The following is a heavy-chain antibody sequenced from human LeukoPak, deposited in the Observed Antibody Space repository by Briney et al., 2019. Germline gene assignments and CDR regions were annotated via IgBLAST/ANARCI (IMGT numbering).Heavy chain of an antibody. Sequence: PGGSLRLSCAASGFTFSSHAMRWVRQAPGKGLEWVSAISGSTGSTNYADSVKGRFTISRDNSKNTLYLQMNSLRAEDTAVYYCAKGEYSNSFDYWGQGTLATVSS. CDR1: GFTFSSHA. D-gene: IGHD4-11*01. CDR3: AKGEYSNSFDY. V-gene: IGHV3-23*01. CDR2: ISGSTGST. J-gene: IGHJ4*02.